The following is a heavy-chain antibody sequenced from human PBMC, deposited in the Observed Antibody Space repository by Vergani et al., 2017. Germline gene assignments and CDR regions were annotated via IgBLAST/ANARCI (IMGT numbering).Heavy chain of an antibody. CDR1: GSSIRSSNYY. V-gene: IGHV4-39*01. CDR3: ARHSTVEWLVKLGWIDP. CDR2: IYYSGST. J-gene: IGHJ5*02. D-gene: IGHD6-19*01. Sequence: QLQLQESGPGLVKPSATLSLTCSVSGSSIRSSNYYWGWIRQPPGQGLEWIASIYYSGSTYSNQSLKSRVTISVDTSKNQFSLKLSPVTAADTAVYFCARHSTVEWLVKLGWIDPWGQGILVTVSS.